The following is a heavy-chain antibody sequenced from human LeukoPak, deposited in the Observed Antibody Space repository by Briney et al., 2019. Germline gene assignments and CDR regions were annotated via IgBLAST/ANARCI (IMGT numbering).Heavy chain of an antibody. D-gene: IGHD6-13*01. CDR3: ARHSGDSSPSYYYYMDV. CDR1: GGSISSHY. J-gene: IGHJ6*03. Sequence: SETLSLTCTVSGGSISSHYWSWIRQPPGKGLECIGYIYNSGSTNYNPSLKSRVTISVDTSKNQFSLKLSSVTAADTAVYYCARHSGDSSPSYYYYMDVWGKGTTVTVSS. CDR2: IYNSGST. V-gene: IGHV4-59*08.